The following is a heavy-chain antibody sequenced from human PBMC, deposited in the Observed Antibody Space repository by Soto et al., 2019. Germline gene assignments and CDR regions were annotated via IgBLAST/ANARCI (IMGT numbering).Heavy chain of an antibody. J-gene: IGHJ3*01. CDR1: GFSFSADGVG. CDR3: AHAYGGTSWPNDAFDV. D-gene: IGHD2-2*01. Sequence: QITLKESGPTLVKPTQTLTLTCIFSGFSFSADGVGVGWIRQPPGKALEWLALIYWDDDTRYSPSLKSRLTSPKDTSKNQVVLTMTNMDPVDTATYYCAHAYGGTSWPNDAFDVWGQGTVVTVSS. CDR2: IYWDDDT. V-gene: IGHV2-5*02.